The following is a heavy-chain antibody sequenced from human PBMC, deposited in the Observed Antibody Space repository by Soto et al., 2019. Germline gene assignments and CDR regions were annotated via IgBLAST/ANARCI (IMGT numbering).Heavy chain of an antibody. CDR1: GFTFDSYG. J-gene: IGHJ4*02. V-gene: IGHV3-23*01. CDR2: ISGSGGST. CDR3: ARDPWAADY. D-gene: IGHD3-16*01. Sequence: VQLLESGGGLVQPGGALRLSCAASGFTFDSYGMSWVRKAPGKGLEWVSTISGSGGSTYYADSVKGRCTISRDNSKNTLYLQMNSLSAEDTGVYYCARDPWAADYWGQGTLVTVSS.